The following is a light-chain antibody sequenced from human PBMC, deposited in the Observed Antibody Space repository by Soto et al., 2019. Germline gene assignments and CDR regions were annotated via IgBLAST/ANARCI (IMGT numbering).Light chain of an antibody. Sequence: IQMTQSPSIVSASVVDRVAITCRASQNLVKWLAWYQLKAGKAPKLLVFDASSLHDGVPSRFSGTGSGTEFTLTINGLQPDDVGTYYCQQYDLSYSFGPGTTVDI. CDR3: QQYDLSYS. CDR1: QNLVKW. J-gene: IGKJ2*01. CDR2: DAS. V-gene: IGKV1-5*01.